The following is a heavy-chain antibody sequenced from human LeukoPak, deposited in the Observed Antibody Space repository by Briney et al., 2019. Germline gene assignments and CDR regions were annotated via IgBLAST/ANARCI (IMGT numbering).Heavy chain of an antibody. D-gene: IGHD4-17*01. CDR2: ISSSSSYT. Sequence: GGSLRLSCAASGITFSDYYMSWIRHAPGKGLEWVSYISSSSSYTNYAASVKGRFTISRDNAKNSLYLQTNSLRAEDTAVYYCARPRGVTSHLDYWGQGTLVTVSS. CDR3: ARPRGVTSHLDY. J-gene: IGHJ4*02. V-gene: IGHV3-11*03. CDR1: GITFSDYY.